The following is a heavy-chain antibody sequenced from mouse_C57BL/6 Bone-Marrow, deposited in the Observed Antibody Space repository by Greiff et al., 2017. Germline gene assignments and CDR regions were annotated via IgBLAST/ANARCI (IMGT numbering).Heavy chain of an antibody. CDR2: ISYSGST. CDR1: GYSIPSGYD. D-gene: IGHD1-1*01. Sequence: DVNLVESGPGMVKPSQSLSLTCTVTGYSIPSGYDWHWLRHFPGNKLEWMGYISYSGSTNYNPSLHSRNSTNHDSYKTHFILKLNSVTTEDTATYYCAIITTGGNYAMDDWGQGTSVTVAS. J-gene: IGHJ4*01. V-gene: IGHV3-1*01. CDR3: AIITTGGNYAMDD.